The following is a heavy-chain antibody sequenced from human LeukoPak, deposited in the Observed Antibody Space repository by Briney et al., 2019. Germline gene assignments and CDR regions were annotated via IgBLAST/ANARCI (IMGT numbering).Heavy chain of an antibody. Sequence: GRSLRLSCAASGFTFSSYAMHWVRQAPGKGLEWVAVISYDGSNKYYADSVKGRFTISRDNSKNTLYLQMNSLRAEDTAVYYCARVYEQWLSTNYGMDVWGQGSTVTVSS. J-gene: IGHJ6*02. D-gene: IGHD6-19*01. CDR1: GFTFSSYA. CDR2: ISYDGSNK. V-gene: IGHV3-30-3*01. CDR3: ARVYEQWLSTNYGMDV.